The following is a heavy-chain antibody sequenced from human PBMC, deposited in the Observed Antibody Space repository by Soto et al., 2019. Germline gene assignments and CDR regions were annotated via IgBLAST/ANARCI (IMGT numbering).Heavy chain of an antibody. Sequence: QITLKESGPTLVKPTQTLTLTCTFSGFSLSTSGVGVGWIRQPPGKALEWLALIYWDDDKSYSPSLKSRLTITKDTSKNQVVLTMTHMDPVDTATYYCANRTGVEVATQSPRNFAYWGQGTLVTVSS. D-gene: IGHD5-12*01. J-gene: IGHJ4*02. CDR2: IYWDDDK. V-gene: IGHV2-5*02. CDR3: ANRTGVEVATQSPRNFAY. CDR1: GFSLSTSGVG.